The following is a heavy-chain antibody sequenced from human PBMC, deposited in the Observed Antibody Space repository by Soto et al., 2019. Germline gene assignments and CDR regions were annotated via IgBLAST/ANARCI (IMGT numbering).Heavy chain of an antibody. Sequence: PSETLSLTCAVYVKSLSGYYWSWIRQPPGKALEWIGEINHSGNTNYNPSLKSRVTISVATSKNQLFLNLSSVTAADTAMYYCGRPHARGGTMGGAAKFGGQETLVPASS. CDR1: VKSLSGYY. CDR2: INHSGNT. D-gene: IGHD3-16*01. V-gene: IGHV4-34*01. CDR3: GRPHARGGTMGGAAKF. J-gene: IGHJ4*02.